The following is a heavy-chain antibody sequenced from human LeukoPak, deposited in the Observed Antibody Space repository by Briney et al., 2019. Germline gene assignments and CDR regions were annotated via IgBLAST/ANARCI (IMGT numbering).Heavy chain of an antibody. J-gene: IGHJ6*02. V-gene: IGHV3-21*01. Sequence: GGSLRLSCAASGFTFSSYSMNWVRQAPGKGLEWVSSISSSSSYIYYADSVKGRFTISRDNAKNSLYLQMNSLRAEDTAVYYCARDLWVRGYYYGMDVWGQGTTVTVSS. CDR1: GFTFSSYS. CDR3: ARDLWVRGYYYGMDV. D-gene: IGHD5-12*01. CDR2: ISSSSSYI.